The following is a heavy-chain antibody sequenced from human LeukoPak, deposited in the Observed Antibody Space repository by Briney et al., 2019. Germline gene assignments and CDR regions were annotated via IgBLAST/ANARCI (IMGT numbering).Heavy chain of an antibody. D-gene: IGHD2-2*01. CDR3: ARYCSSTSCYRYYYYMDV. J-gene: IGHJ6*03. CDR1: GGSFSGYY. Sequence: SETLSLTCAVYGGSFSGYYWSWIRQPPGKGLEWIGEINHSGSTNYNPSLKSRVTISVDTSKNQFPLKLSSVTAADTAVYYCARYCSSTSCYRYYYYMDVWGKGTTVTVS. CDR2: INHSGST. V-gene: IGHV4-34*01.